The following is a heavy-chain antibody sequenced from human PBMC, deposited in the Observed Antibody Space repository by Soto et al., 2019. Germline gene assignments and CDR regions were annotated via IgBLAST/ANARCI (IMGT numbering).Heavy chain of an antibody. V-gene: IGHV1-3*01. CDR3: ARAFAGTTRRDAFDI. Sequence: GASVKVSCKASGYTFTSYAMHWVRQAPGQRLEWMGWINAGNGNTKYSQKFQGRVTITRDTSASTAYTELSSLRSEDTVVYYCARAFAGTTRRDAFDIWGQGTMVTVSS. CDR1: GYTFTSYA. J-gene: IGHJ3*02. D-gene: IGHD1-1*01. CDR2: INAGNGNT.